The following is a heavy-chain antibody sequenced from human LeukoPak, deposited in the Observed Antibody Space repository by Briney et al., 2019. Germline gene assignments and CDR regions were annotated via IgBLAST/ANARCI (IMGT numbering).Heavy chain of an antibody. V-gene: IGHV1-69*04. CDR3: ARDYDSSGADY. Sequence: SVKVSCKASGGTFSSYAISWVRQAPGQGLEWMGRIIPILGIANYAQKFQGRVTITADKSTSTAYMELSSLRSEDTAVYYCARDYDSSGADYWGQGTLVTVSS. CDR1: GGTFSSYA. J-gene: IGHJ4*02. D-gene: IGHD3-22*01. CDR2: IIPILGIA.